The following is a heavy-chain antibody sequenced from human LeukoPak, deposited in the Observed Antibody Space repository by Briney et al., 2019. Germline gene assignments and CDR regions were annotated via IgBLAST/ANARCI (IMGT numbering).Heavy chain of an antibody. CDR2: ISSSSYI. J-gene: IGHJ4*02. CDR3: ARVLRYFDWFDY. CDR1: GFTFSSYS. Sequence: GGSLRLSCAASGFTFSSYSMNWVRQAPGKGLEWVSSISSSSYIYYADSVKGRFTISRDNAKNSLYLQMNSLRAEDTAVYYCARVLRYFDWFDYWGQGTLVTVSS. D-gene: IGHD3-9*01. V-gene: IGHV3-21*01.